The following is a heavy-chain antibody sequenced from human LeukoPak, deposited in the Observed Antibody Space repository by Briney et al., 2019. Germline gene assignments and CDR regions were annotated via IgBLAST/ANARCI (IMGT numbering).Heavy chain of an antibody. Sequence: ASVKVSCKASVYTFTSYGISWVRQATAQGLEWMGWMNPNSGNTGYAQKFQGRVTMTRNTSISTAYMELSSLRSEDTAVYYCARERWPHGYWGQGTLVTVSS. D-gene: IGHD5-24*01. CDR1: VYTFTSYG. J-gene: IGHJ4*02. V-gene: IGHV1-8*02. CDR2: MNPNSGNT. CDR3: ARERWPHGY.